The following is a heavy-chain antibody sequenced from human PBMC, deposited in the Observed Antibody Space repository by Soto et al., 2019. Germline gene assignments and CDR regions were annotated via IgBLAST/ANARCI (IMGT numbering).Heavy chain of an antibody. V-gene: IGHV3-23*01. CDR2: ISGSGGST. J-gene: IGHJ4*02. CDR1: GFAFSSYA. CDR3: AKDAYQLPNYFDY. Sequence: EVQLLESGGGLVQPGGSLRLSCAASGFAFSSYAMSWVRQAPGKGLEWVSAISGSGGSTFYADSVKGRFTISRDNSKNTLYLQMNSLRADDTAVYYCAKDAYQLPNYFDYWGQGTLVTVSS. D-gene: IGHD2-2*01.